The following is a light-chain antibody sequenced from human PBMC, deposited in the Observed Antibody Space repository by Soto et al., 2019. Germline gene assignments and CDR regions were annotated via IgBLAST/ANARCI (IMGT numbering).Light chain of an antibody. V-gene: IGLV1-44*01. J-gene: IGLJ2*01. Sequence: QSVLTQPPSASGTPGQRVTSSCSGSSSNIGSNSVNWYQQLPGTAPKVLIYSNNHRPSGVPDRFSGSKSGTSASLAISGLQSEDEADYYCAAWDGSLNGVVFGGGTKLTVL. CDR2: SNN. CDR1: SSNIGSNS. CDR3: AAWDGSLNGVV.